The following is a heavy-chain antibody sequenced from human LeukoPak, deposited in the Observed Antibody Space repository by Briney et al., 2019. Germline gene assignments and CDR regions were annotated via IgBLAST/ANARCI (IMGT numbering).Heavy chain of an antibody. CDR3: ARDLGGSYTSFDY. CDR2: ISAYNGNT. V-gene: IGHV1-18*01. Sequence: ASVKVSCKASGYTFTSYGISWVRQAPGQGLEWMGWISAYNGNTNYAQKLQGRVTMTTDTSTSTAYVELRSLRSDDTAVYYCARDLGGSYTSFDYWGQGTLVTVSS. D-gene: IGHD1-26*01. J-gene: IGHJ4*02. CDR1: GYTFTSYG.